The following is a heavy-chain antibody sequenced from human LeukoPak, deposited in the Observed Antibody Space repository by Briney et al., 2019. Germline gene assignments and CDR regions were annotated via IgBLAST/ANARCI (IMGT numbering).Heavy chain of an antibody. Sequence: PGGSLRLSCAASGFTFSDYYMSWIRQAPGKGLEWVSYISSSGSTIYYADSVKGRFTISRDNAKNSLYLQMNSLRAEDTAVYYCARDHCYDSSGYHIDYWGQGTLVTVSS. V-gene: IGHV3-11*01. J-gene: IGHJ4*02. CDR1: GFTFSDYY. CDR2: ISSSGSTI. D-gene: IGHD3-22*01. CDR3: ARDHCYDSSGYHIDY.